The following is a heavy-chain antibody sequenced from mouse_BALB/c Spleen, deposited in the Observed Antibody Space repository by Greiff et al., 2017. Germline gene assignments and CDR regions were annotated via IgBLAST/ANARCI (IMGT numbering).Heavy chain of an antibody. CDR3: ARGYDVWFAY. CDR1: GFTFSSYG. V-gene: IGHV5-6-3*01. D-gene: IGHD2-14*01. CDR2: INSNGGST. J-gene: IGHJ3*01. Sequence: DVQLVESGGGLVQPGGSLKLSCAASGFTFSSYGMSWVRQTPDKRLELVATINSNGGSTYYPDSVKGRFTISRDNAKNTLYLQMSSLKSEDTAMYYCARGYDVWFAYWGQGTLVTVSA.